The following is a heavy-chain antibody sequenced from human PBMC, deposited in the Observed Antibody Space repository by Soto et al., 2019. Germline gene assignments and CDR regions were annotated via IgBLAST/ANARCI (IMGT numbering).Heavy chain of an antibody. CDR1: GYTFTDHH. CDR2: INPNSGGT. J-gene: IGHJ4*02. D-gene: IGHD3-22*01. CDR3: ARDSTQYYYDTSGYSDY. Sequence: ASVKVSCKTSGYTFTDHHMHWVRQAPGQGLEWMGWINPNSGGTNYAQNFQGRVTMTRDTSISTAYMELSRLRSDDTAVYYCARDSTQYYYDTSGYSDYWGLGTLVTVSS. V-gene: IGHV1-2*02.